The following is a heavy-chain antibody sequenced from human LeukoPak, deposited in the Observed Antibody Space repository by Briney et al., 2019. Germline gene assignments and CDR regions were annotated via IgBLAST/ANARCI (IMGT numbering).Heavy chain of an antibody. V-gene: IGHV3-21*01. D-gene: IGHD2-8*02. J-gene: IGHJ5*01. CDR3: ARVAVSGPTGWFDS. Sequence: GGSLRLSCAGSGFALKSYSLSWVRQAPGRGLEWVSSISSTSAYIYYADSVKGRFTISRDNVDNVVYLQMNSLGAEDTAVYYCARVAVSGPTGWFDSWGQGTLVIVSS. CDR2: ISSTSAYI. CDR1: GFALKSYS.